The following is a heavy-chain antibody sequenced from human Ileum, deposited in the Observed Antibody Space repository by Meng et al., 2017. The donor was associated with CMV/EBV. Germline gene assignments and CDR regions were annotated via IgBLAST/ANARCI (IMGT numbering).Heavy chain of an antibody. CDR2: INPSGDRT. CDR3: ARDNSYSNSWWFDP. D-gene: IGHD6-13*01. Sequence: ASGLPFSASYIHWVRQAPGQGLEWVGLINPSGDRTWYTQKFQGRVTMTRDTSTSAAYMELSSLRSDDTAVYYCARDNSYSNSWWFDPWGQGTLVTVSS. CDR1: GLPFSASY. V-gene: IGHV1-46*01. J-gene: IGHJ5*02.